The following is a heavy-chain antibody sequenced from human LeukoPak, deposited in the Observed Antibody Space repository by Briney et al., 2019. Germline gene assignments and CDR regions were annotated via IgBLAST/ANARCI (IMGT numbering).Heavy chain of an antibody. Sequence: PGGFLRLSCAASGFTVSSNYMSWVRQAPGKGLEWVSVIYSGGNTYYADSVKGRFTISRDNSKNTLYLQMNSLRAEDTAVYYCASLWFGSVDYWGQGTLVTVSS. D-gene: IGHD3-10*01. CDR3: ASLWFGSVDY. V-gene: IGHV3-53*01. J-gene: IGHJ4*02. CDR1: GFTVSSNY. CDR2: IYSGGNT.